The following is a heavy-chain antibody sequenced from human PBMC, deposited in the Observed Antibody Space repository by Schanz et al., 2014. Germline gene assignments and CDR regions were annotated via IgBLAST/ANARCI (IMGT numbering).Heavy chain of an antibody. Sequence: EVQLLESGGGFVQPGGSLRLSCVASGVTFSSYAMSWVRQASGKGLEWVSGIGGSGDSTHYADSVKGRFIISRDNAKNSLFLQMNSLSAEDTAVYYCAKVAPAATYLDSWGLGTLVTVSS. CDR2: IGGSGDST. V-gene: IGHV3-23*01. CDR3: AKVAPAATYLDS. J-gene: IGHJ4*02. D-gene: IGHD2-2*01. CDR1: GVTFSSYA.